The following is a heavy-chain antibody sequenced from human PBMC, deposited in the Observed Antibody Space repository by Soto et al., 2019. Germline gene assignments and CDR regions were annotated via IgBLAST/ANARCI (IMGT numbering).Heavy chain of an antibody. CDR3: ARDIVVVVAATRTYYYYGTDV. CDR1: GGTFSSYA. CDR2: IIPIFGTA. J-gene: IGHJ6*02. Sequence: SVKVSCKASGGTFSSYAISWVRQAPGQGLEWMGGIIPIFGTANYAQKFQGRVTITADESTSTAYMELSSLGSEDTAVYYCARDIVVVVAATRTYYYYGTDVWGQGTTVTVSS. V-gene: IGHV1-69*13. D-gene: IGHD2-15*01.